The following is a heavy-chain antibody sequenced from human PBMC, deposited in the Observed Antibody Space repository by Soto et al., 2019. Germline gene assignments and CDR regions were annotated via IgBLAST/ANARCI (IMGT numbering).Heavy chain of an antibody. Sequence: GGSLRLSCAASGFTFSSYSMNWVRQAPGKGLEWVSSISSSSSYIYYADSVKGRFTISRDNAKNSLYLQMNSLRAEDTAVYYCARGGRVDTAMAEWGEGPRVTVSS. V-gene: IGHV3-21*01. J-gene: IGHJ4*02. D-gene: IGHD5-18*01. CDR3: ARGGRVDTAMAE. CDR2: ISSSSSYI. CDR1: GFTFSSYS.